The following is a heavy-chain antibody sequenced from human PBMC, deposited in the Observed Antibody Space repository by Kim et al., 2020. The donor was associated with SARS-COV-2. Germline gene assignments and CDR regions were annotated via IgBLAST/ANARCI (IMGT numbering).Heavy chain of an antibody. J-gene: IGHJ3*02. CDR3: ARDRFHKHQLDFLDSSGYPDAFDI. V-gene: IGHV1-69*13. Sequence: SVKVSCKASGGTFSSYAISWVRQAPGQGLEWMGGIIPIFGTANYAQKFQGRVTITADESTSTAYMELSSLRSEDTAVYYCARDRFHKHQLDFLDSSGYPDAFDIWGQGTMVTVSS. CDR2: IIPIFGTA. D-gene: IGHD3-22*01. CDR1: GGTFSSYA.